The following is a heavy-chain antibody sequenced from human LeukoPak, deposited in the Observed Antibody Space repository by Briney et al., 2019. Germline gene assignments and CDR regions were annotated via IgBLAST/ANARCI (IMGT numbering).Heavy chain of an antibody. Sequence: ASVKVSCKASGYTFTSYGISWVRQAPGQGLEWMGGIIPIFGTANYAQKFQGRVTITADESTSTAYMELSSLRSEDTAVYYCARDPPLIPIAAAGDYWGQGTLVTVSS. J-gene: IGHJ4*02. CDR2: IIPIFGTA. D-gene: IGHD6-13*01. CDR1: GYTFTSYG. CDR3: ARDPPLIPIAAAGDY. V-gene: IGHV1-69*13.